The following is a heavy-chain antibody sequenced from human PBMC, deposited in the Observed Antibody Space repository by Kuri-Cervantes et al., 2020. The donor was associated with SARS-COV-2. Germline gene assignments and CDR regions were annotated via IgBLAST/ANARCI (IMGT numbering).Heavy chain of an antibody. CDR2: ISSSSSYI. V-gene: IGHV3-11*06. D-gene: IGHD1-26*01. CDR3: AREDGWEGATWHLTDY. CDR1: GFTFSDYY. J-gene: IGHJ4*02. Sequence: GESLKISCAASGFTFSDYYMSWIRQAPGKGLEWVSSISSSSSYIYYADSVKGRFTISRDNAKNSLYLQMNSLRAEDTAVYYCAREDGWEGATWHLTDYWGQGTLVTVSS.